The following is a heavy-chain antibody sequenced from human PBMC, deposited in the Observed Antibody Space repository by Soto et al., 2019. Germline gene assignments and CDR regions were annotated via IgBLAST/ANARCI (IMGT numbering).Heavy chain of an antibody. CDR1: GFPLEKYG. D-gene: IGHD1-20*01. Sequence: GGSLRLSCAVSGFPLEKYGMNWVRQAPGKGLEWVSSISFSGDYIYYADSVKGRFTISRDNARNSLYLQMNRLGVDYTALYFCARATYKWNREYWGKGTQVTVSS. V-gene: IGHV3-21*01. CDR3: ARATYKWNREY. CDR2: ISFSGDYI. J-gene: IGHJ4*02.